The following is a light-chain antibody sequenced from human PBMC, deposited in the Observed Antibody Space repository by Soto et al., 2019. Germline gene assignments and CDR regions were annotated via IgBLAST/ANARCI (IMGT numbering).Light chain of an antibody. CDR2: QDR. CDR3: QTWDSSTYV. J-gene: IGLJ1*01. Sequence: SYELTQPPSVSVSPGQTASISCSGDKLGDKYACWYQQKPGQSPVLVIYQDRKRPSGIPERFSGSSSGNTATLTISGTQAMDEAAYYCQTWDSSTYVFGTGTKLTVL. V-gene: IGLV3-1*01. CDR1: KLGDKY.